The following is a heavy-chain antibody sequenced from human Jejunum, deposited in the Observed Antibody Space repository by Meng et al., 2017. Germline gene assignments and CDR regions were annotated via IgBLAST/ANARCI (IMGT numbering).Heavy chain of an antibody. CDR2: IHHSGNI. Sequence: VHVRSSGPGSGKVAGPLSLTCVACVSSISDNTWLSWVRQAPGKGLEWIGEIHHSGNINYNPSLKSRVTMSLDKPKNQFSLEVTSVTAADTAVYYCARDLLGPAIAATGWFYPWGQGTLVTVSS. CDR1: VSSISDNTW. J-gene: IGHJ5*02. D-gene: IGHD6-13*01. V-gene: IGHV4-4*02. CDR3: ARDLLGPAIAATGWFYP.